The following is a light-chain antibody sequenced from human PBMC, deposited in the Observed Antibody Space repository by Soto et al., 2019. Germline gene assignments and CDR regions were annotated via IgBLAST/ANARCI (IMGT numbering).Light chain of an antibody. Sequence: EIVMTQSPATLSVSPGERATISCRASESVSSNLAWYLQKPGQAPRLLIYGASTRATGIPDRFSGSGSGTEFTLTISSLQSEDFAVYYCQQYNNWPPEYTFGQGTKLEIK. J-gene: IGKJ2*01. V-gene: IGKV3-15*01. CDR3: QQYNNWPPEYT. CDR2: GAS. CDR1: ESVSSN.